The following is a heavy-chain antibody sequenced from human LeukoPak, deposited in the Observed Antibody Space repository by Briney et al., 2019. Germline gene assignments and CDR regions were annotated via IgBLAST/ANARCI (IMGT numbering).Heavy chain of an antibody. Sequence: KPSETLSLTRAVYGGSFSGYYWSWIRQPPGKGLEWIGEINHSGSTNYNPSLKSRVTISVDTSKNQFSLKLSSVTAADTAVYYCARATSCPSTYYYYYMDVWGKGTTVTVSS. V-gene: IGHV4-34*01. D-gene: IGHD2-2*01. CDR3: ARATSCPSTYYYYYMDV. CDR1: GGSFSGYY. CDR2: INHSGST. J-gene: IGHJ6*03.